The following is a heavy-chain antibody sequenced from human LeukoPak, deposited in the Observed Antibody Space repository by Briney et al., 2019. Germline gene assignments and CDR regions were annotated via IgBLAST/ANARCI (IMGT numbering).Heavy chain of an antibody. J-gene: IGHJ4*02. CDR1: GFSLGDYW. D-gene: IGHD2-2*01. CDR2: ITGDSTYI. V-gene: IGHV3-21*01. Sequence: GGSLRLSCAASGFSLGDYWMNWVRQAPGEGLKWVSCITGDSTYIYYADSVKGRFTISRDNAKNSLYLQMSSLRAEDTAVYYCARYGVSSSTSYIDFWGQGTLVTVSS. CDR3: ARYGVSSSTSYIDF.